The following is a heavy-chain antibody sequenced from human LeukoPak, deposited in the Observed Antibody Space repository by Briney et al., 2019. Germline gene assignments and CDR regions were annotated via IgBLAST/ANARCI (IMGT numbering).Heavy chain of an antibody. CDR3: ARDLGYGSGSYFDY. Sequence: GGSLRLSCAASGFTFSSYWMSWVRQAPGKGLEWVANIKQDGSEKYYVDSVKGRFTISRDNAKNSLYLQMNSLRAEDTAVYYCARDLGYGSGSYFDYWGQGTLVTVSS. CDR2: IKQDGSEK. CDR1: GFTFSSYW. D-gene: IGHD3-10*01. J-gene: IGHJ4*02. V-gene: IGHV3-7*01.